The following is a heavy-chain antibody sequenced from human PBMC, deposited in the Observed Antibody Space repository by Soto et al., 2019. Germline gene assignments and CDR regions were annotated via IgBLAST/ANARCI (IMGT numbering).Heavy chain of an antibody. J-gene: IGHJ4*02. V-gene: IGHV3-48*04. D-gene: IGHD3-16*01. CDR2: ISSSSSTI. Sequence: GGSLRLSCAASGFTFSSYSMNWVRQAPGKGLEWVSYISSSSSTIYYADSVKGRFTISRDNAKNSLYLQMNSLRAEDTAVYYCARDLGQDYDYWGQGTLVTVSS. CDR3: ARDLGQDYDY. CDR1: GFTFSSYS.